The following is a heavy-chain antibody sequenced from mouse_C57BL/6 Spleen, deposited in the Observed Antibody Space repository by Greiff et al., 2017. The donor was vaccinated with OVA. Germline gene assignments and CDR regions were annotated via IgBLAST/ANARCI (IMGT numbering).Heavy chain of an antibody. CDR2: ISDGGSYT. CDR1: GFTFSSYA. D-gene: IGHD2-2*01. Sequence: EVQLLESGGGLVKPGGSLKLSCAASGFTFSSYAMSWVRQTPEKRLEWVATISDGGSYTYYPDNVKGRITISRDKATNNLYLQMSHLKSEDTAMYYCARAAVKGYCDVGGTGTTVTVSS. J-gene: IGHJ1*03. CDR3: ARAAVKGYCDV. V-gene: IGHV5-4*01.